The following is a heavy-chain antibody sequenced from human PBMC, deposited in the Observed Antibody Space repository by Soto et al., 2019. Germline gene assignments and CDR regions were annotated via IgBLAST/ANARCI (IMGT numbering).Heavy chain of an antibody. D-gene: IGHD6-13*01. CDR3: ARVAASKFDP. V-gene: IGHV3-74*01. CDR2: INSDGRST. J-gene: IGHJ5*02. CDR1: GFTFSTYW. Sequence: EVQLVESGGDLVQPGGSLRLSCAASGFTFSTYWMHWVRQAPGKGLVWVSRINSDGRSTDYADSVQGRFTISRDNAKNTLYLQMNSLRAEDTAVYYCARVAASKFDPWGQGTLVTVSS.